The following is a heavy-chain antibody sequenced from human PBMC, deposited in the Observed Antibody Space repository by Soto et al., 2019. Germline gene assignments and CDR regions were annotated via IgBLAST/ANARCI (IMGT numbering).Heavy chain of an antibody. V-gene: IGHV3-74*01. CDR2: IKYDGSTT. CDR1: GFTFSSYW. Sequence: PGGSLRLSCAASGFTFSSYWIHWVRQAPGKGLVWVSRIKYDGSTTNYADSVKGRFTISRDNAKNTVYLQMNSLRAEDTALYYCARGIQYKYGMDVWGHGTTVTVSS. CDR3: ARGIQYKYGMDV. D-gene: IGHD5-18*01. J-gene: IGHJ6*02.